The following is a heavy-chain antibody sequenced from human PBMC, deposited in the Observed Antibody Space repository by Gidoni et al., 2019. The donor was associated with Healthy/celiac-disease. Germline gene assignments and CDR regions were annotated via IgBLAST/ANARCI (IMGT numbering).Heavy chain of an antibody. CDR3: ARDKSSLYGDYIDY. CDR2: INPSGGST. D-gene: IGHD4-17*01. V-gene: IGHV1-46*01. J-gene: IGHJ4*02. Sequence: QVQLVQSGAEVKKTGAAVTVFCKASGSTFTSSYMHWVRQPPGQGPKWMGLINPSGGSTSYAHRFQGRVTMTRDTSTSTVYMELSSLRSEDTAVYYCARDKSSLYGDYIDYWGQGTLVTVSS. CDR1: GSTFTSSY.